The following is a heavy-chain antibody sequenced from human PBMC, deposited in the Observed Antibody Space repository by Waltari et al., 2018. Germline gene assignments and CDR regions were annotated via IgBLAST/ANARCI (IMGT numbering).Heavy chain of an antibody. CDR3: AREDICRSTTCYTLDY. CDR1: GFPFSSYS. Sequence: QVQMVESGGGVVQPGRSLRLSCAASGFPFSSYSIPWVRPAPGKGLEWVALMSYDGSSKYYADSVKGRFTVSRDNSKNTVYLQLNSLRVEDTAVYYCAREDICRSTTCYTLDYWGLGTLVTVSS. J-gene: IGHJ4*02. CDR2: MSYDGSSK. V-gene: IGHV3-30*01. D-gene: IGHD2-2*02.